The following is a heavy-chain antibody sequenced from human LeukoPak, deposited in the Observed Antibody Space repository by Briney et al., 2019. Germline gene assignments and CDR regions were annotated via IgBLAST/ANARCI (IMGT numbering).Heavy chain of an antibody. CDR3: AAEPGFHTRWFDP. D-gene: IGHD1-14*01. V-gene: IGHV1-69*02. J-gene: IGHJ5*02. CDR1: GGTFSSYT. CDR2: IIPILGIA. Sequence: SVKVSCKASGGTFSSYTISWVRQAPGQGIEWVGRIIPILGIANYAQKFQGRVTITADKSTSTAYMELSSLRSEYTAVYYCAAEPGFHTRWFDPWGQGTLVTVSS.